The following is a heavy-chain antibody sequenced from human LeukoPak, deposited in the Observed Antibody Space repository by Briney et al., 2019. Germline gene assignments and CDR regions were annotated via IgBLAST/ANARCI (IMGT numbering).Heavy chain of an antibody. J-gene: IGHJ4*02. D-gene: IGHD3-10*01. CDR2: IYYSGST. CDR3: ARFPSYFTMVRGVISAIDY. Sequence: SETLSLTCTVSGYSITRGYFWGWIRQSPGKGLEWIGSIYYSGSTYYNPSLKSRVTISVDTSKNQFSLKLSSVTAADTAVYYCARFPSYFTMVRGVISAIDYWGQGTLVTVSS. V-gene: IGHV4-38-2*02. CDR1: GYSITRGYF.